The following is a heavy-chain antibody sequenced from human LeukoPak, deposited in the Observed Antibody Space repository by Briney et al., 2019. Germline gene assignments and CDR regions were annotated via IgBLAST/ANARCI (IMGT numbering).Heavy chain of an antibody. D-gene: IGHD3-3*01. CDR2: ISSSSSYI. Sequence: GRSLRLSCAASGFTFSSYGMHWVRQAPGKGLEWVSSISSSSSYIYYADSVKGRFTISRDNAKNSLYLQMNSLRAEDTAVYYCARDGGQLRFLDAESYYGMDVWGQGTTVTVSS. CDR1: GFTFSSYG. V-gene: IGHV3-21*01. CDR3: ARDGGQLRFLDAESYYGMDV. J-gene: IGHJ6*02.